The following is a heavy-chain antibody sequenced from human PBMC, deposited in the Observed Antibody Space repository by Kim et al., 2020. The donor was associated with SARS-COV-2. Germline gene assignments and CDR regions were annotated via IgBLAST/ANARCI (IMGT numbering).Heavy chain of an antibody. CDR1: GFTFGDYA. D-gene: IGHD3-22*01. J-gene: IGHJ6*02. Sequence: GGSLRLSCAASGFTFGDYAMHWVRQAPGKGLEWVSGISWNSGSIGYADSVKGRFTISRDNAKNSLYLQMNSLRAEDTALYYCAKDMAYYYDSSGTPYGMDVWGQGTTVTVSS. CDR2: ISWNSGSI. V-gene: IGHV3-9*01. CDR3: AKDMAYYYDSSGTPYGMDV.